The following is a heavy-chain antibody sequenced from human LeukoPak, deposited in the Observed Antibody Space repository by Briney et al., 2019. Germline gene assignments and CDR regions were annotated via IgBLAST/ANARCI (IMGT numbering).Heavy chain of an antibody. D-gene: IGHD5-24*01. CDR2: IRYVGSNK. Sequence: GGSLRLSCAASGFTFSSYGMHWVRQAPGKGLEWVAFIRYVGSNKYYADSVKGRFIISRDNSKNTLYLQMNSLRAEDTAVYYCAKDYEAFTRLHRAAFDIWGQGTMVTVSS. V-gene: IGHV3-30*02. J-gene: IGHJ3*02. CDR3: AKDYEAFTRLHRAAFDI. CDR1: GFTFSSYG.